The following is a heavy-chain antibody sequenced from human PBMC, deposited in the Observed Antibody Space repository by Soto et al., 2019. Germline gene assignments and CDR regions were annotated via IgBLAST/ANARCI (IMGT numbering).Heavy chain of an antibody. CDR3: ARIPGSYLYYYYGMDV. D-gene: IGHD1-26*01. J-gene: IGHJ6*02. Sequence: GASVKVSCKASGYTFTSYGISWVRQAPGQGLEWMGWISAYNGNTNYAQKLQGRVTMTTDTSTSTAYMELRSLRSDDTAVYYCARIPGSYLYYYYGMDVWGQGTTVTVSS. CDR1: GYTFTSYG. CDR2: ISAYNGNT. V-gene: IGHV1-18*01.